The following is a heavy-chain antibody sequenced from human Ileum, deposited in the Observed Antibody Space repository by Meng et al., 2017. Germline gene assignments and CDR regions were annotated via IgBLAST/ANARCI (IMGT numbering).Heavy chain of an antibody. CDR2: ISNSGKT. CDR3: ARERIRELGLFDS. J-gene: IGHJ4*02. CDR1: AESMDDSKW. D-gene: IGHD3-10*01. V-gene: IGHV4-4*03. Sequence: QEASPAPAHRQGPRSPPCTVSAESMDDSKWWSCLSQPPGKGLEWIGEISNSGKTVYSPSLKSRVRISLDKSNNQFSLTLNSVTAADTAMYYCARERIRELGLFDSWGQGTLVTVSS.